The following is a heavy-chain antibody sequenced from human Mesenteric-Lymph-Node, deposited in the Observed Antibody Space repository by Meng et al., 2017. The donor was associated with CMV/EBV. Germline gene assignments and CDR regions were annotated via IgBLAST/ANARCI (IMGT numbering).Heavy chain of an antibody. CDR1: GYSISSGYY. V-gene: IGHV4-38-2*02. J-gene: IGHJ5*02. CDR3: AREGYCSSTSCISNWFDP. D-gene: IGHD2-2*01. CDR2: IYHSGST. Sequence: SETLSLTCTVSGYSISSGYYWGWIRQPPGKGLEWIGSIYHSGSTYYNPSLKSRVTISVDTSKNQFSLKLSYVTAADTAVYYCAREGYCSSTSCISNWFDPWGQGTLVTVSS.